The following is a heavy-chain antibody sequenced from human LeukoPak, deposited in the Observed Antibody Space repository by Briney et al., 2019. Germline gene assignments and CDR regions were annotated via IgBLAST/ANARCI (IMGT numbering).Heavy chain of an antibody. V-gene: IGHV4-39*07. CDR1: GGSISSSSYY. J-gene: IGHJ4*02. CDR3: ARDEERTLDY. D-gene: IGHD6-25*01. Sequence: PSETLSLTCTVSGGSISSSSYYWGWIRQPPGKGLEWIGSIYYSGSTYYNPSLKSRATISVDTSKNQFSLKLSSVTAADTAVYYCARDEERTLDYWGQGTLVTVSS. CDR2: IYYSGST.